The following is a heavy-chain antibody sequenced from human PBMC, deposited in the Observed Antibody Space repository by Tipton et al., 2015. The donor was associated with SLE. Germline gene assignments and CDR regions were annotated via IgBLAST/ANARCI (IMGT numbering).Heavy chain of an antibody. J-gene: IGHJ4*02. CDR3: ARGLGVIVIPADY. CDR2: IYHTGST. CDR1: GGSISSDNW. V-gene: IGHV4-4*02. Sequence: TLSLTCTVSGGSISSDNWWSWVRQPPGKGLEWIGEIYHTGSTKYNPSLKSRVTISVDKSKNQFSLQLSSVTAADTAVYYCARGLGVIVIPADYWGQGTLVTVSS. D-gene: IGHD3-16*02.